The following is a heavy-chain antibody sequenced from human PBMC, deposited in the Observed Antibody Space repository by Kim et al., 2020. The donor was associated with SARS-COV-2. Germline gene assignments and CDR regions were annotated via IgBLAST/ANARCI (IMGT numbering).Heavy chain of an antibody. Sequence: YAPKFQGRGTMTRNTSISTAYMELSSLRSEDTAVYYCARPLYCSSTSCSDYWGQGTLVTVSS. D-gene: IGHD2-2*01. V-gene: IGHV1-8*01. CDR3: ARPLYCSSTSCSDY. J-gene: IGHJ4*02.